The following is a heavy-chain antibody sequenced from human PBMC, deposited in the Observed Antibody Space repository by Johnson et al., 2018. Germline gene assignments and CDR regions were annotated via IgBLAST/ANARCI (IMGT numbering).Heavy chain of an antibody. J-gene: IGHJ6*02. CDR2: IKSKTEGGKK. D-gene: IGHD2-2*01. Sequence: VQLVESGGGLVKPGGSLRLSCAASGFTFSNAWMSWVRQAPGKGLEWVGRIKSKTEGGKKDYAAAEKGRFNISRDDSKNTLYLQMNSLKIEDTAVYYCTKGAIPNVWGQGTTVTVSS. CDR3: TKGAIPNV. V-gene: IGHV3-15*01. CDR1: GFTFSNAW.